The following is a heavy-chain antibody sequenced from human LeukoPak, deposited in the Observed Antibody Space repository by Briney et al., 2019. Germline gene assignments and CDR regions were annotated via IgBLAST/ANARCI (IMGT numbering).Heavy chain of an antibody. CDR3: ARDSIAVAGDYYCGMDV. Sequence: PSETLSLTCTVSGGSISSYYWSWIRQPAGEGLEWIGRIYTSGSTNYNPSLKSRVTMSVDTSKNQFSLKLSSVTAADTAVYYCARDSIAVAGDYYCGMDVWGQGTTVTVSS. J-gene: IGHJ6*02. CDR1: GGSISSYY. D-gene: IGHD6-19*01. V-gene: IGHV4-4*07. CDR2: IYTSGST.